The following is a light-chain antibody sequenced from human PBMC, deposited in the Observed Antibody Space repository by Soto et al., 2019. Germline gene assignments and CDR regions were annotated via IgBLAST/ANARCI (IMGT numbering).Light chain of an antibody. Sequence: QSPLNKPSSVSVSPGQSITVCCPGTSSDVGSYNLASWYQQHPRKAPKLMIYERIKRPSEVSNRSSGSKSGNTASLTISGLQAEDEADYYCCSYAGSSTLYGFGTHTKVTVL. CDR3: CSYAGSSTLYG. CDR1: SSDVGSYNL. CDR2: ERI. V-gene: IGLV2-23*01. J-gene: IGLJ1*01.